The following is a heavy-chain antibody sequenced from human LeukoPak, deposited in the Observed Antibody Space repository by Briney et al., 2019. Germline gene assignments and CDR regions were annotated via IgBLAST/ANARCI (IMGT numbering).Heavy chain of an antibody. J-gene: IGHJ4*02. V-gene: IGHV3-30-3*01. D-gene: IGHD3-9*01. CDR1: GFTVSSNY. CDR3: ARGYDILTGYTSPSDY. Sequence: GGSLRLSCAASGFTVSSNYMSWVRQAPGKGLEWVAVISYDGSNKYYADSVKGRFTISRDNSKNTLYLQMNSLRAEDTAVYYCARGYDILTGYTSPSDYWGQGTLVTVSS. CDR2: ISYDGSNK.